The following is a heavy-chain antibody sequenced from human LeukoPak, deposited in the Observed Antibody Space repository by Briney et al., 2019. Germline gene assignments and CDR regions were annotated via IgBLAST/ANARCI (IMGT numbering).Heavy chain of an antibody. CDR3: ARDKWQAAAGTRWFDP. D-gene: IGHD6-13*01. Sequence: SETLSLTCTASGGSISGYYWSWIRQSPGKGLEWIGNIYNIGSTNYNPSLKSRVTISVDTSKKQFSLNPTSVTAEDTAVYYCARDKWQAAAGTRWFDPWGQGTLVTVSS. J-gene: IGHJ5*02. CDR1: GGSISGYY. V-gene: IGHV4-59*12. CDR2: IYNIGST.